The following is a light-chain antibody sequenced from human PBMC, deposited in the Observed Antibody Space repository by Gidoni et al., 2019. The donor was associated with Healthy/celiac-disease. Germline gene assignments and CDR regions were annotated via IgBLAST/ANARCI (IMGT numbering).Light chain of an antibody. CDR2: GAS. Sequence: EIVLTQSPGTLSLSPGERATLSCRASQSVSSSYLAGYPQKPGQAPRLLIYGASSRATGIPARFSGSGSGTDFTLTISRLEPEAFAVSYSQQYGTSPLFTFGPGTKVDI. J-gene: IGKJ3*01. CDR3: QQYGTSPLFT. V-gene: IGKV3-20*01. CDR1: QSVSSSY.